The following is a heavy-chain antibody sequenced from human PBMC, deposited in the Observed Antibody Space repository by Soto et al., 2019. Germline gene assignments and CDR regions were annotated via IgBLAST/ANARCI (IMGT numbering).Heavy chain of an antibody. CDR1: GFTFSSYS. J-gene: IGHJ4*02. CDR2: ISSSSSTI. Sequence: PGGSLRLSCAASGFTFSSYSMNWVRQAPGKGLEWVSYISSSSSTIYYADSVKGRFTISRDNAKNSLYLQMNSLRDEDTAVYYCARKYLYYDILIGYYRRSPSPFDYWGQGNLVTVSS. V-gene: IGHV3-48*02. D-gene: IGHD3-9*01. CDR3: ARKYLYYDILIGYYRRSPSPFDY.